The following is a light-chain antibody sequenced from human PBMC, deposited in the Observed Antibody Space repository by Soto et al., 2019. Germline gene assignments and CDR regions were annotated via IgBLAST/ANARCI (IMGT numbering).Light chain of an antibody. V-gene: IGKV1-5*01. Sequence: DIQMTQSPSTLSASVGDRVTITCRASQNIDKWLAWYQQKPGKAPNLLIYDASSLHRGVPSRFSGSGSGTEFTLTISSLQPDDFATYYCQQYDTFRTFGQGTKVEI. J-gene: IGKJ1*01. CDR3: QQYDTFRT. CDR1: QNIDKW. CDR2: DAS.